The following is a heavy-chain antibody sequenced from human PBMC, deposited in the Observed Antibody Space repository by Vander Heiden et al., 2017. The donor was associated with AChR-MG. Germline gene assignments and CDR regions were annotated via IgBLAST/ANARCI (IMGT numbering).Heavy chain of an antibody. CDR3: ARRGDSSRWFSFDY. CDR2: IYYSGST. J-gene: IGHJ4*02. V-gene: IGHV4-39*01. Sequence: QVQLQESGPGLVKPSETLSLTCTVSGGSISSSNYYWGWFRQPAGKGLEWIGNIYYSGSTYYNTSLKSRVTISVDTSKSQFSLKLSSVTAADTAVYYCARRGDSSRWFSFDYWGQGTLVTVSS. D-gene: IGHD6-13*01. CDR1: GGSISSSNYY.